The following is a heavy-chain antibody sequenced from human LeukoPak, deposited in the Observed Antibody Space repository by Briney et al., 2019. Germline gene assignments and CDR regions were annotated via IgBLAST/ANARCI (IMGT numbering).Heavy chain of an antibody. CDR1: GGSISSYY. D-gene: IGHD3-22*01. Sequence: SETLSLTCTVSGGSISSYYWNWIRQPPGKGLEWIGYIYYSGTTSYNPSLKSRVTISLDTSKNQFSLRLSSVTAADTAVYYCARDRSYYSDTGADSWGQGILVIVSS. V-gene: IGHV4-59*12. CDR3: ARDRSYYSDTGADS. CDR2: IYYSGTT. J-gene: IGHJ5*01.